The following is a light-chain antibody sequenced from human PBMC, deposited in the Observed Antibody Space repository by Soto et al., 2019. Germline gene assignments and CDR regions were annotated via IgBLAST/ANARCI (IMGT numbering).Light chain of an antibody. CDR2: EVS. J-gene: IGLJ2*01. CDR3: SSYTSSNTLV. Sequence: QSVLPQPASVSGSPGRAITISCTGTTSDVGGYNSVSWYQHHPGKAPKLVIYEVSNRPSGVSNRFSGSKSGNTASLTISGLQAEDEANYDCSSYTSSNTLVFGGGTKVTVL. CDR1: TSDVGGYNS. V-gene: IGLV2-14*01.